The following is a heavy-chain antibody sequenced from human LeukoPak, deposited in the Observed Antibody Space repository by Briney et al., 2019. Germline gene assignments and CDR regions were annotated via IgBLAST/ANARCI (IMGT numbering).Heavy chain of an antibody. Sequence: GASVKVSCKASGGSFSDYSISWVRQAPGQGLEWMGRIIAILDTAHYAQKFQGRFTITADKSTTTVYMELSSLRSDDTAVYYCVRSGYDYDWFGLWGQGTLVTVSS. J-gene: IGHJ5*02. CDR1: GGSFSDYS. V-gene: IGHV1-69*08. D-gene: IGHD5-12*01. CDR3: VRSGYDYDWFGL. CDR2: IIAILDTA.